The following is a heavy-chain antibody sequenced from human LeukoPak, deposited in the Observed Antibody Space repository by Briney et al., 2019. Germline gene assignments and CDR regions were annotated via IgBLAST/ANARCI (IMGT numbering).Heavy chain of an antibody. CDR2: ISGSGGST. J-gene: IGHJ4*02. CDR3: AKSLGVVVAATEIVY. D-gene: IGHD2-15*01. V-gene: IGHV3-23*01. Sequence: PGGSLRLSCAASGFTFSSYAMSWVRQAPGKGLEWVSAISGSGGSTYYADSVKGRFTISRDNSKNTLYLQMNSLRAEDTAVYYCAKSLGVVVAATEIVYWGQGTLVTVSS. CDR1: GFTFSSYA.